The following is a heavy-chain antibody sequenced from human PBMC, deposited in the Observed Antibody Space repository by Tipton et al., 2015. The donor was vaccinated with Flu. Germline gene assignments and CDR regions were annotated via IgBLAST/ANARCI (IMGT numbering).Heavy chain of an antibody. CDR3: VKIGPLYDILTGLEGHFDL. CDR2: ITWNSATI. Sequence: SLRLSCAASGFSFDRYGMHWVRQPPGKGLEWVSGITWNSATIAYADSVKGRFTISRDNAENSLYLQMNSLRAEDSAFYYCVKIGPLYDILTGLEGHFDLWGQGTLVIVSS. V-gene: IGHV3-9*01. CDR1: GFSFDRYG. D-gene: IGHD3-9*01. J-gene: IGHJ4*02.